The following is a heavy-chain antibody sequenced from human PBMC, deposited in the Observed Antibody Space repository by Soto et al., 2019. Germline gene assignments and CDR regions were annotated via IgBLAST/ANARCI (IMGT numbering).Heavy chain of an antibody. CDR3: ARGYCSSTGCYPNWFDP. CDR1: GGSISSGGYY. CDR2: IYYSGST. D-gene: IGHD2-2*01. Sequence: PSETLSLTCTVSGGSISSGGYYWSWIRQHPWKGLEWIGYIYYSGSTYYNPSLKSRVTISVDTSKNQFSLKLSSVTAADTAVYYCARGYCSSTGCYPNWFDPWGQGXLVTVYS. V-gene: IGHV4-31*03. J-gene: IGHJ5*02.